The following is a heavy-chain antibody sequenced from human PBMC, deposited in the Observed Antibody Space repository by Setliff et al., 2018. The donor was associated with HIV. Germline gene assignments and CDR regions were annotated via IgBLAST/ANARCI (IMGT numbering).Heavy chain of an antibody. Sequence: GGSLRLSCAASGFSFSSYGLHWVRQAPGKGLEWVAFIPYDGSYKYYADSVKGRFTISRDNSRTTMYLQMNSLRAEDTAVYYRAKRATATAPFDYWGQGTLVTVSS. J-gene: IGHJ4*02. V-gene: IGHV3-30*02. CDR3: AKRATATAPFDY. CDR1: GFSFSSYG. CDR2: IPYDGSYK. D-gene: IGHD2-15*01.